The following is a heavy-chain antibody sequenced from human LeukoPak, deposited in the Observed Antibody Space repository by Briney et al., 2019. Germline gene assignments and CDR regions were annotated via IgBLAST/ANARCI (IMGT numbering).Heavy chain of an antibody. D-gene: IGHD2-2*01. Sequence: GGSLRLSCAASGFTFSSYGMHWVRQAPGKGLEWVAFIRYDGSNKYYADSVKGRFTISRDNSKNTLYLQMNSLRAGDTAVYYCAKDRYCSSTSCRLIDYWGQGTLVTVSS. CDR2: IRYDGSNK. V-gene: IGHV3-30*02. J-gene: IGHJ4*02. CDR1: GFTFSSYG. CDR3: AKDRYCSSTSCRLIDY.